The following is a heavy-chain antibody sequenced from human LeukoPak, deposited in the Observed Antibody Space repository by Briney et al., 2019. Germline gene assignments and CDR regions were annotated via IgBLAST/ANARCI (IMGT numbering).Heavy chain of an antibody. V-gene: IGHV3-30-3*01. D-gene: IGHD1-14*01. J-gene: IGHJ4*02. Sequence: GGSLRLSCAASGFTFSSYAMHWVRQAPGKGLEWVAVISYDGSNKYYADSVKGRFTISRDNSKNTLYLQLNNLTTEDTATYFCAKDHYPGYFDSWGQGTLVTVSS. CDR1: GFTFSSYA. CDR3: AKDHYPGYFDS. CDR2: ISYDGSNK.